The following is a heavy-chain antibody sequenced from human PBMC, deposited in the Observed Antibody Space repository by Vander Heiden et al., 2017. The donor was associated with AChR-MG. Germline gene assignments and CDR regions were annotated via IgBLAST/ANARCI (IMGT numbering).Heavy chain of an antibody. CDR2: INPNSGGT. CDR3: ARGGPRYCSGGSCYGLDY. Sequence: QVQLVQSGAEVKKPGASVKVSCKASGYSFNGSYMHWVRQAPGQGLEWMGWINPNSGGTNYAQKFQGRVTMTRDTSISTAYMELSRLRSDDTAVYYCARGGPRYCSGGSCYGLDYWGQGTLVTVSS. J-gene: IGHJ4*02. D-gene: IGHD2-15*01. CDR1: GYSFNGSY. V-gene: IGHV1-2*02.